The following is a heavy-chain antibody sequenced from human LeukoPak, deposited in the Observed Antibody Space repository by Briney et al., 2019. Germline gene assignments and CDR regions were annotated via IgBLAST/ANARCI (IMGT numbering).Heavy chain of an antibody. CDR1: GYTFTSYG. CDR3: ARGSRVPPRYCSSTSCYNWFDP. Sequence: GASVKVSCKASGYTFTSYGISWVRQAPGQGLEWMGWISAYNGNTNYAQKLQGRVTMTTDTSTSTAYMELRSLRSDDTAVYYCARGSRVPPRYCSSTSCYNWFDPWGQGTLVTVSS. J-gene: IGHJ5*02. V-gene: IGHV1-18*01. CDR2: ISAYNGNT. D-gene: IGHD2-2*01.